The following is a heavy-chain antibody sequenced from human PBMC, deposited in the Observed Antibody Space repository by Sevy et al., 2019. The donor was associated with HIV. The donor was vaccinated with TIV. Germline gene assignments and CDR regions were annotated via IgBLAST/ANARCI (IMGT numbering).Heavy chain of an antibody. D-gene: IGHD6-13*01. V-gene: IGHV1-69*13. CDR1: GGTFSSYA. CDR2: IIPIFGTA. CDR3: ARDTQQLVLPLRPYYIDV. Sequence: ASLKVSCKASGGTFSSYAISWVRQAPGQGLEWMGGIIPIFGTANYAQKFQGRVTITADESTSTAYMELSSLRSEDTAVYYCARDTQQLVLPLRPYYIDVWGKGTTVTVSS. J-gene: IGHJ6*03.